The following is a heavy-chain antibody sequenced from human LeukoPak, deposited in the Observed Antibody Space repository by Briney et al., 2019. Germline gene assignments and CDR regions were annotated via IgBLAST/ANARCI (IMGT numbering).Heavy chain of an antibody. CDR2: MIPNSGNT. CDR3: ARAQGIAAAGTLGY. D-gene: IGHD6-13*01. J-gene: IGHJ4*02. Sequence: ASVKVSCKASGGTFTSYDINWVRQATGQGLEWMGWMIPNSGNTGYAQKFQGRVTITRNTSISTAYMELSSLRSEDTAAYYCARAQGIAAAGTLGYWGQGTLVTVSS. CDR1: GGTFTSYD. V-gene: IGHV1-8*03.